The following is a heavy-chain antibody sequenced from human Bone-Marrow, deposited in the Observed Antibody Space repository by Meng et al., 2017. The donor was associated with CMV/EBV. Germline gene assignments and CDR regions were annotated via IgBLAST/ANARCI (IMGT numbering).Heavy chain of an antibody. CDR2: IKQDGSEK. J-gene: IGHJ6*02. CDR3: ARPLTNYDFWSGYYTGGGMDV. D-gene: IGHD3-3*01. CDR1: GFTFSSYW. Sequence: GESLKISCAVSGFTFSSYWMSWVRQAPGKGLEWVANIKQDGSEKYYVDSVKGRFTISRDNAKNSLYLQMNSLRAEDTAVYYCARPLTNYDFWSGYYTGGGMDVWGQGTTVTVSS. V-gene: IGHV3-7*01.